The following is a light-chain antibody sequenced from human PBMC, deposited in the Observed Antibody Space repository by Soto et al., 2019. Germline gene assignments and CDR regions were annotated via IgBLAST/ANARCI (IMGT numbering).Light chain of an antibody. CDR3: QQYGSSPPT. V-gene: IGKV3-20*01. CDR2: DAS. J-gene: IGKJ1*01. Sequence: EIVLTQSPGILYLSPGDRATLSCRASQTISSGFLAWYQQKVGQAPRLLIYDASNRATGVPDRFSGSGSGTDFTLTISRLEPEDFALYYCQQYGSSPPTFGQGTKVDIK. CDR1: QTISSGF.